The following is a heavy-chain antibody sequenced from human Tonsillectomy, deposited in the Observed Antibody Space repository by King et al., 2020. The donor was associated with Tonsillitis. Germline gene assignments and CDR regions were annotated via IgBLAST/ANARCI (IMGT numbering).Heavy chain of an antibody. CDR3: ARPGYYDSSGYYLGWYFDL. J-gene: IGHJ2*01. Sequence: QLVQSGAEVKKPGESLKISCKGSGYSFTSYWIGWVRQMPGKGLEWVGIIYPGDSDTRYSPSFQGQVTISADKSISTAYLQWSSLKASDTAMYYCARPGYYDSSGYYLGWYFDLWGRGTLVTVSS. V-gene: IGHV5-51*01. CDR1: GYSFTSYW. CDR2: IYPGDSDT. D-gene: IGHD3-22*01.